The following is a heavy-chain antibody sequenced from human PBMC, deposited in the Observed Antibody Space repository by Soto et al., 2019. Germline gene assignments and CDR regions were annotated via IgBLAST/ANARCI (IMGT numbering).Heavy chain of an antibody. CDR3: AKVPDYDILTGSDWFDP. Sequence: EVQLLESGGGLVQPGGSLRLSCAASGFTFSSYAMSWVRQAPGKGLEWVSAISGSGGSTYYADSVKGRFTISRDNSKNTLYLQMNSLRAEDTAVYYCAKVPDYDILTGSDWFDPWGQGTLVTVSS. V-gene: IGHV3-23*01. J-gene: IGHJ5*02. D-gene: IGHD3-9*01. CDR2: ISGSGGST. CDR1: GFTFSSYA.